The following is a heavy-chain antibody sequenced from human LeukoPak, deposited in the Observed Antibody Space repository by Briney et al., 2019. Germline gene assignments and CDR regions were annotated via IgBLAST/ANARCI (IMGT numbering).Heavy chain of an antibody. CDR3: ARDARRGSSGWYDWFDP. CDR2: ISYDGSNK. CDR1: GFTFSSYA. D-gene: IGHD6-19*01. Sequence: PGRSLRLSCAASGFTFSSYAMHWVRQAPGKGLEWVAVISYDGSNKYYADSVKGRFTISRDNSKNTLYLQMTSLRAEDTAVYYCARDARRGSSGWYDWFDPWGQGTLVTVSS. V-gene: IGHV3-30-3*01. J-gene: IGHJ5*02.